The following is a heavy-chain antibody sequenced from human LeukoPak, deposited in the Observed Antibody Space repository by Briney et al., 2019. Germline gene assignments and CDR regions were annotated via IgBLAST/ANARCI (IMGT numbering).Heavy chain of an antibody. CDR2: ISGSGGST. J-gene: IGHJ4*02. CDR1: GFTFSSYA. V-gene: IGHV3-23*01. CDR3: AKSGSYYFGY. D-gene: IGHD1-26*01. Sequence: GGSLRLSCAASGFTFSSYAMSWVRQAPGKGLEWASAISGSGGSTYYADSVKGRFTISRDNSRNTLYLQMNSLRAEDTAVYYCAKSGSYYFGYWGQGTLVTVSS.